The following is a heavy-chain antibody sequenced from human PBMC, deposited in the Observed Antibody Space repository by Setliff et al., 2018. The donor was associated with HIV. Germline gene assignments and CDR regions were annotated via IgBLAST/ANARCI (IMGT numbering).Heavy chain of an antibody. D-gene: IGHD3-10*01. Sequence: LSLTCTVSGGSIGGYYWSWIRQPPGTGLEWLGCIYSGGSTNYNPSLESRVTISLDTSKNQFSLRSTSVTAADTAVYYCARVRSYGSAYDAFDVWGPGTMVTVSS. CDR2: IYSGGST. V-gene: IGHV4-4*08. CDR1: GGSIGGYY. J-gene: IGHJ3*01. CDR3: ARVRSYGSAYDAFDV.